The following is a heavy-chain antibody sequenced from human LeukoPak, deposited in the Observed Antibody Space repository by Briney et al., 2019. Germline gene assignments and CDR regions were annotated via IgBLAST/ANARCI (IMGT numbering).Heavy chain of an antibody. V-gene: IGHV3-30-3*01. CDR2: ISYDGSNE. D-gene: IGHD4-23*01. Sequence: GGSLRLSCAASGFTFSSYAMHWVRQAPGKGLEWVAFISYDGSNEYYADSVKGRFTISRDNSKNTMYLQMNSLRAEDTAVYYCARAVVGTPDYWGQGTLVTVSS. CDR1: GFTFSSYA. CDR3: ARAVVGTPDY. J-gene: IGHJ4*02.